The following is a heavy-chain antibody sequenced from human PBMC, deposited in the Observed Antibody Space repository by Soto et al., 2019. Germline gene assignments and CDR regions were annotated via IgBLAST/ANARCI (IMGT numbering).Heavy chain of an antibody. CDR1: GYTFTSYG. D-gene: IGHD2-15*01. V-gene: IGHV1-18*01. CDR2: ISAYNGNT. J-gene: IGHJ4*02. Sequence: QVPLVQSGAEVKKPGASVKVSCKASGYTFTSYGISWVRQAPGQGLEWMGWISAYNGNTNYAQKLQGRVTMTTDTSTSTAYMELRSLRSDDTAVYYCARDSNEYCSGGSCYIVGGNWGRGTLVTVSS. CDR3: ARDSNEYCSGGSCYIVGGN.